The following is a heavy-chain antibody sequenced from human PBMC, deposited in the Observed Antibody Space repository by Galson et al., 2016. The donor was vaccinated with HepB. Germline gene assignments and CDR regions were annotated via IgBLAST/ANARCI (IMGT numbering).Heavy chain of an antibody. Sequence: QSGAEVKKPGESPKISCRGSGYSCGSYWIGWVRQMPGKGLEWTGISNPGDFDIRYGPTFQGQVTLSVEKSISTAYLQWSSLTAWETAMYYCARSLTGSYDFWGAIYNYYAMDVWGQGTTVTVS. CDR1: GYSCGSYW. J-gene: IGHJ6*02. CDR3: ARSLTGSYDFWGAIYNYYAMDV. V-gene: IGHV5-51*01. CDR2: SNPGDFDI. D-gene: IGHD3-3*01.